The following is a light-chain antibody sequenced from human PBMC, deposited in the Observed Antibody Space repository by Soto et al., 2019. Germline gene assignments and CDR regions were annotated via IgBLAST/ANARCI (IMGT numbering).Light chain of an antibody. V-gene: IGKV3-20*01. CDR3: QQYGSSPWT. CDR2: STS. CDR1: QSVSSSY. J-gene: IGKJ1*01. Sequence: IVLTHSPCTLSLSPSQRATLSCRASQSVSSSYLAWYQQKPGQAPRLFIYSTSSRATGIPDRFSGSGSGTDFTLTISGLEPEDFAVFYCQQYGSSPWTFGQGTKVDIK.